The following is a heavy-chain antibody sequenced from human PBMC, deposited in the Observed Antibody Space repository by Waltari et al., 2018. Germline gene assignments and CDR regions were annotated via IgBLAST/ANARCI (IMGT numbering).Heavy chain of an antibody. CDR2: ISGSGGST. V-gene: IGHV3-23*01. Sequence: EVQLLESGGGLVQPGGSLRLSCAASGFTFSSYAMSWVRQAPGKGLEWVSAISGSGGSTYYADSVKGRFTISRDNSKNTLYLQMNSLRAEDTAVYYCAKPFGGITIFGVVIVRDYWGQGTLVTVSS. D-gene: IGHD3-3*01. CDR1: GFTFSSYA. J-gene: IGHJ4*02. CDR3: AKPFGGITIFGVVIVRDY.